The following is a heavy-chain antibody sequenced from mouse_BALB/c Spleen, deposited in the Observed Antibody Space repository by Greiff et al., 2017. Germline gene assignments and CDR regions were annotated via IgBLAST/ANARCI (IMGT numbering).Heavy chain of an antibody. CDR1: GYTFTDYE. J-gene: IGHJ4*01. V-gene: IGHV1-15*01. Sequence: QVQLQQSGAELVRPGASVTLSCKASGYTFTDYEMHWVKQTPVHGLEWIGAIDPETGGTAYNQKFKGKATLTADKSSSTAYMELRSLTSEDSAVYYCTISYDYDKGLGYYYAMDYWGQGTSVTVSS. CDR3: TISYDYDKGLGYYYAMDY. CDR2: IDPETGGT. D-gene: IGHD2-4*01.